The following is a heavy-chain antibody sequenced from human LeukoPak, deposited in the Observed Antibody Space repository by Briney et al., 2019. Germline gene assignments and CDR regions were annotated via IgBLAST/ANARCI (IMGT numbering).Heavy chain of an antibody. V-gene: IGHV4-4*07. J-gene: IGHJ4*02. D-gene: IGHD5-12*01. CDR3: ARGPLYGGYMAY. Sequence: SETLSLTCTVSGGSISSYYWSWIRQPAGKGLEWIGRIYTSGGTNYNPSLKSRVTMSVDTSKNQFSLKLSSVTAADTAVYYCARGPLYGGYMAYWGQGTLVTVSS. CDR1: GGSISSYY. CDR2: IYTSGGT.